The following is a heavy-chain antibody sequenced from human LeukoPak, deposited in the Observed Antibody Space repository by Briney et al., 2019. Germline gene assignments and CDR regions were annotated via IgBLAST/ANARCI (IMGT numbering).Heavy chain of an antibody. D-gene: IGHD3-22*01. CDR2: ICYSGRS. CDR1: VGCISSSSYY. Sequence: SETLSLTCTVSVGCISSSSYYCGWVRQPPGKGLEWIGSICYSGRSYYNPSLKSRVIISVDTSKNQFSLKLSSVTAADTAVYYCARHVGSGSYFDYWGQGTLVTVSS. J-gene: IGHJ4*02. CDR3: ARHVGSGSYFDY. V-gene: IGHV4-39*01.